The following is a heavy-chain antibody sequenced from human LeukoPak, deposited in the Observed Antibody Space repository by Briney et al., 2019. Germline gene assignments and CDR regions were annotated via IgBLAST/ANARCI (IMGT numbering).Heavy chain of an antibody. CDR2: INPNSGGT. J-gene: IGHJ4*02. D-gene: IGHD2-15*01. CDR1: GYTFTGYY. Sequence: ASVKVSCKASGYTFTGYYMHWVRQAPGQGLEWRGWINPNSGGTNYAQKFQGRVTMTRDTSISTAYMELSRLRSDDTAVYYCARDPRYCSGGSCYSGSYYFDYWGQGTLVTVSS. V-gene: IGHV1-2*02. CDR3: ARDPRYCSGGSCYSGSYYFDY.